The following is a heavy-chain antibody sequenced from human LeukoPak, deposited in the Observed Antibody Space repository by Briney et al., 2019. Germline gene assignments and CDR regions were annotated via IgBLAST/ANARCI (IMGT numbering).Heavy chain of an antibody. CDR1: GGSINSGDYY. CDR2: IYYSGRT. J-gene: IGHJ4*02. Sequence: TLSLTCTVSGGSINSGDYYWGWIRQHPGKGLEWIGYIYYSGRTYYSPSLKSRVTISVDTSENQFSLKLSSVTAADTAVYYCARSAHGSGSYYNRWGQGTLVTVSS. CDR3: ARSAHGSGSYYNR. V-gene: IGHV4-31*03. D-gene: IGHD3-10*01.